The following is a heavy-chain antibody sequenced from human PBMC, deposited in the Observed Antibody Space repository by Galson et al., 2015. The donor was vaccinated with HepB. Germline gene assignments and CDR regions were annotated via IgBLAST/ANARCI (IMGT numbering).Heavy chain of an antibody. Sequence: LRLSCAASGFTFSSYVMSWVRRAPGKGLEWVSAISGSGGSTYYADSVKGRFTISRDNSKNTLYLQMNSLRAEDTAVYYCAKDPELLSYYYYGMDVWGQGTTVTVSS. D-gene: IGHD1-26*01. CDR1: GFTFSSYV. CDR2: ISGSGGST. J-gene: IGHJ6*02. V-gene: IGHV3-23*01. CDR3: AKDPELLSYYYYGMDV.